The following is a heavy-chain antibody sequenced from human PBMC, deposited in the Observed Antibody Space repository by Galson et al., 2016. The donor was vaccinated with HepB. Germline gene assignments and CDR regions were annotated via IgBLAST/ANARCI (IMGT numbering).Heavy chain of an antibody. CDR3: VRERGGTGFDI. J-gene: IGHJ3*02. D-gene: IGHD3/OR15-3a*01. CDR2: VIPVFGLE. CDR1: GGTFSNYG. Sequence: SVKVSCKASGGTFSNYGINWLRQAPGQGLEWMGGVIPVFGLEDSAQSFQGRVTLTADESTSTAYMELRSLTSDDTAVYYCVRERGGTGFDIWGQGTMVTVSS. V-gene: IGHV1-69*13.